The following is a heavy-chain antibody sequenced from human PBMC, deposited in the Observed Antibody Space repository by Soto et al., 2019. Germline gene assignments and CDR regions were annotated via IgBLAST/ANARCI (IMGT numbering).Heavy chain of an antibody. V-gene: IGHV4-31*03. CDR3: ARVLSVKGYSGTEV. CDR1: GGSISSGGYY. J-gene: IGHJ6*02. Sequence: SETLSLTCTVSGGSISSGGYYWSWILHHPGKGLEWIGYIYYSVSTYYNLSLKSRVTISVDTSKNHFSLKLSSVTAADTAVYYCARVLSVKGYSGTEVWGQWSTVNDS. D-gene: IGHD2-21*01. CDR2: IYYSVST.